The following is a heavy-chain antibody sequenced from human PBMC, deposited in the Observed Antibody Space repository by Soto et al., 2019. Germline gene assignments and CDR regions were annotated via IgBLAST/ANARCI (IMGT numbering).Heavy chain of an antibody. Sequence: EVQLVESGGDLVQPGGALRLSCVASGFSLSDHYMDWVRKAPGKGLEWIGLIRNEPKSHTTNYAESVKGRFTISRDESKNSLYLQMNSLTTEDTAVYYCADLTGGASYFPWVQGTLVTVSS. CDR2: IRNEPKSHTT. J-gene: IGHJ5*02. CDR3: ADLTGGASYFP. CDR1: GFSLSDHY. V-gene: IGHV3-72*01. D-gene: IGHD3-22*01.